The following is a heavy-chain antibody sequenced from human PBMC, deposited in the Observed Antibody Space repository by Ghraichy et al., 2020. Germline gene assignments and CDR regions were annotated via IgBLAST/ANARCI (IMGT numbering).Heavy chain of an antibody. CDR3: ARAKYDPPPDLSHFDY. D-gene: IGHD3-3*01. Sequence: GGSLRLSCAASGFTFSSYWMHWVRQTAGKGLVWVSRINSDGGSTAYADSVKGRFTISRDNAKNTLYLQMNSLRAEDTAVYYCARAKYDPPPDLSHFDYWGQGILVTVSS. V-gene: IGHV3-74*01. J-gene: IGHJ4*02. CDR2: INSDGGST. CDR1: GFTFSSYW.